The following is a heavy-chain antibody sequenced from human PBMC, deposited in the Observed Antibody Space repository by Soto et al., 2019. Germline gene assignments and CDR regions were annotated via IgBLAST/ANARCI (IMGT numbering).Heavy chain of an antibody. CDR2: ISSSGNII. J-gene: IGHJ4*02. Sequence: GGSLRLSCVVSGFTFSDYEMSWVRQAPGKGLEWISYISSSGNIIHYADSLKGRFTISRDNARNSLYLQMNSLRPEDTAVYYCARSLRTGYHPSFAYWGQGALVTVSS. CDR3: ARSLRTGYHPSFAY. CDR1: GFTFSDYE. D-gene: IGHD3-9*01. V-gene: IGHV3-48*03.